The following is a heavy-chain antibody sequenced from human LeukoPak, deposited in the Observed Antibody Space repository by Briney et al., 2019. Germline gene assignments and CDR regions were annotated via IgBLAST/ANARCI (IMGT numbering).Heavy chain of an antibody. J-gene: IGHJ4*02. CDR3: ARGGGGKYYYDSSGYYKALDY. CDR2: IIPIFGTA. D-gene: IGHD3-22*01. Sequence: SVKVSCKASGGTFSSYAISWVRQAPGQGLEWMGGIIPIFGTANYAQKFQGRVTITADESTSTAYMELSSLRSEDTAVYYCARGGGGKYYYDSSGYYKALDYWGQGTLVTVSS. CDR1: GGTFSSYA. V-gene: IGHV1-69*13.